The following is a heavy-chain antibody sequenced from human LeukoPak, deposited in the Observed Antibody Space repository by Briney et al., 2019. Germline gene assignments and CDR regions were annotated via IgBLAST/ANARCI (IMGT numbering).Heavy chain of an antibody. CDR2: ISYDGINK. Sequence: GGSLRLSCAASGFPFSSYGMHWVRQAPGKGLEWLAVISYDGINKYSADSVKGRFTISRDNSKNTLYLQMNSLRAEDTAVYYCAKDRYGGNSDLVYWGQGTMATVSS. CDR1: GFPFSSYG. D-gene: IGHD4-23*01. CDR3: AKDRYGGNSDLVY. J-gene: IGHJ4*02. V-gene: IGHV3-30*18.